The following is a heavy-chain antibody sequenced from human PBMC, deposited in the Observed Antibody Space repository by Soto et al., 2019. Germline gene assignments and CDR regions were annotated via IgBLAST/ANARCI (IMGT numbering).Heavy chain of an antibody. CDR2: IRSKAYGGTT. D-gene: IGHD3-22*01. V-gene: IGHV3-49*03. J-gene: IGHJ5*02. Sequence: GSVKLSCIASGCPCGLYDMSWFRQARGKAREWVGFIRSKAYGGTTEYAASVKGRFTISRDDSKSMAYLQMNSLKTEDTAVYYCSTNYYDCSGYDNWFDPWGQGTLVTVSS. CDR1: GCPCGLYD. CDR3: STNYYDCSGYDNWFDP.